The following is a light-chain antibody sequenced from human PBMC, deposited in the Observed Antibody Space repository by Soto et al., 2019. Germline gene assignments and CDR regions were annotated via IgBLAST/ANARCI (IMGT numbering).Light chain of an antibody. CDR3: MQSIEVPWT. Sequence: IVMTQTPHSLSVTPGQPASISCKSSQSLLHSDGKTYLYWFLQKPGQPPQILIYEVCNRFSGVPDSFSGRGSWTDFTLKISRVEAEDVGVYYCMQSIEVPWTFGQGTKVEIK. CDR1: QSLLHSDGKTY. CDR2: EVC. J-gene: IGKJ1*01. V-gene: IGKV2D-29*01.